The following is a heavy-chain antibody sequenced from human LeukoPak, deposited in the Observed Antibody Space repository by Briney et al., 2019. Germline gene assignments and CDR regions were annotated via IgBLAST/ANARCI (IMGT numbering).Heavy chain of an antibody. CDR3: ARDLETDMSDTFDI. D-gene: IGHD3-9*01. J-gene: IGHJ3*02. CDR2: IYSGGTT. V-gene: IGHV3-66*01. Sequence: GGSLRLSCAASGFTVSSNYMSWVRQAPGKGLEWVSVIYSGGTTCYADSVKGRSTISRDNSKNTLYLQMNSLRAEDTAVYYCARDLETDMSDTFDIWGQGTMVTVSS. CDR1: GFTVSSNY.